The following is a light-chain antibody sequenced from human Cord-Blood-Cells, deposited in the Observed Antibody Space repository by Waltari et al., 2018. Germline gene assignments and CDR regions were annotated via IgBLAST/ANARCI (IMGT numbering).Light chain of an antibody. Sequence: QSALTQPASVSGSPGQSITISCTGTSSDVGSYNLVSWYQQHPVNAPKLMFYEGSKRHSGVLKRFYGSKSGNTASLTITGRQAENEADYSCCSYEGSSTFVVFGGGTKLTVL. CDR1: SSDVGSYNL. J-gene: IGLJ2*01. V-gene: IGLV2-23*03. CDR3: CSYEGSSTFVV. CDR2: EGS.